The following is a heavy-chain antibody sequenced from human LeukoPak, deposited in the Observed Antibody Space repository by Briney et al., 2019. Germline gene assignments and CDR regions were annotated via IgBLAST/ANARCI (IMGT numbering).Heavy chain of an antibody. CDR1: GFTFSSCG. CDR3: ARERATTDYYYGMDV. J-gene: IGHJ6*02. CDR2: IWYDGSNK. D-gene: IGHD1-26*01. Sequence: GRSLRLSCAASGFTFSSCGMHWVRQAPGKGLEWVAVIWYDGSNKYYADSVKGRFTISRDNSKNTLYLQMNSLRAEDTAVYYCARERATTDYYYGMDVWGQGTTVTVSS. V-gene: IGHV3-33*01.